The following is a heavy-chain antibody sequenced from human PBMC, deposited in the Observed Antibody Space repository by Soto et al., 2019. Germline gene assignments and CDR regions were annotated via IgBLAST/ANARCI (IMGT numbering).Heavy chain of an antibody. J-gene: IGHJ5*02. CDR3: VRRHVSATGIDWFDP. V-gene: IGHV1-3*01. CDR2: INAANGDT. CDR1: GYTFTSYG. D-gene: IGHD6-13*01. Sequence: SVKVSCKASGYTFTSYGIHWVRQAPGQRLEWMGWINAANGDTKYSPKFQGRVTITRDTSASTAYMELSSLRSEDTAVYYCVRRHVSATGIDWFDPWGQGTLVTVS.